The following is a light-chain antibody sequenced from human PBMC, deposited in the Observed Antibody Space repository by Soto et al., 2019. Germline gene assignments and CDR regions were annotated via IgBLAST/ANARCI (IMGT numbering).Light chain of an antibody. J-gene: IGLJ2*01. CDR2: EVH. V-gene: IGLV2-14*01. CDR3: NSYTSSSTLV. Sequence: QSTLTQPASVSGSPGQSITVSCTGTSSDVRFYNYVSWYQQHPGKAPKLLIYEVHNRPSGVSNRFSGSKSGNTASLTISGLQAEDEADYYCNSYTSSSTLVFGGGTKLTVL. CDR1: SSDVRFYNY.